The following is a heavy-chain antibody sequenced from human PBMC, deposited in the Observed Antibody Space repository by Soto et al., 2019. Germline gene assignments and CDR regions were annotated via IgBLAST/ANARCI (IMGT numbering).Heavy chain of an antibody. Sequence: GGSLRLSCTASGFTFGDYAMSWFRQAPGKGLEWVGFIRSKAYGGTTEYPASVKGRFTISRDDSKSIAYLQMNSLKTEDTAVYYCSRDIVVVVAATGPRDYYYHMDVWGKGTTVTVS. CDR2: IRSKAYGGTT. CDR1: GFTFGDYA. D-gene: IGHD2-15*01. V-gene: IGHV3-49*03. CDR3: SRDIVVVVAATGPRDYYYHMDV. J-gene: IGHJ6*03.